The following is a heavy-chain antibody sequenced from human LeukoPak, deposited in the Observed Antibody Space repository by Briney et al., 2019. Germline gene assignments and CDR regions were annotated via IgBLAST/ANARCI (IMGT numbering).Heavy chain of an antibody. CDR2: ISPNTGGT. D-gene: IGHD2-15*01. V-gene: IGHV1-2*02. Sequence: ASVKVSCKSSGYTFTGYYMHWVRQAPGQGLEWMGWISPNTGGTNYAQKFQGRVTMTRDASISTAYMELSSLISDDTAVYYCARDRNGGSAVAGDYWGQGTLVPVSS. CDR1: GYTFTGYY. CDR3: ARDRNGGSAVAGDY. J-gene: IGHJ4*02.